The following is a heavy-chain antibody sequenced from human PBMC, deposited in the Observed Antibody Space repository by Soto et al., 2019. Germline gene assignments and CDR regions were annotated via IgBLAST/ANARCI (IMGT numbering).Heavy chain of an antibody. CDR1: GGTFSSYA. J-gene: IGHJ6*02. CDR3: ASTLAVAGPYYYYYGMDV. CDR2: IIPIFGTA. D-gene: IGHD6-19*01. V-gene: IGHV1-69*01. Sequence: QVQLVQSGAEVKKPGSSVKVSCKASGGTFSSYAISWVRQAPGQGLELIGGIIPIFGTANYAQKFQGRVTITADESTSTAYMELSSLRSEDTAVYYCASTLAVAGPYYYYYGMDVWGQGTTVTVSS.